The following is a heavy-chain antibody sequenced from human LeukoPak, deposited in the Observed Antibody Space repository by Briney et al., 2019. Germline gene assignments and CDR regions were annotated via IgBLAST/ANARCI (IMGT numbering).Heavy chain of an antibody. CDR1: GYTFTGYY. J-gene: IGHJ4*02. CDR3: AIWNSSSWSLDY. V-gene: IGHV1-2*06. CDR2: VNPNSGGT. Sequence: ASVEVSCKASGYTFTGYYMHWVRQAPGQGLEWVGRVNPNSGGTNYAQKFQGRVTMTRDTSISTAYMELSRLRSDDTAVYSCAIWNSSSWSLDYGGREPRAPFSS. D-gene: IGHD6-6*01.